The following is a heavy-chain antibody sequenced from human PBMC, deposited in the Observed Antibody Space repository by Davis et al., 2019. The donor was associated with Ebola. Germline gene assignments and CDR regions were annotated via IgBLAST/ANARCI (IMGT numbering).Heavy chain of an antibody. J-gene: IGHJ4*02. Sequence: GESLKISCEASGFTFSDYYMSWIRQAPGKGLEWVSSISSSSSYIYYADSVKRRFTISRDNAKNSLYLQMNSLRAEDTAVYYCARDVGDYDYIWGAMGLWGQGTLVTVSS. V-gene: IGHV3-11*06. CDR2: ISSSSSYI. D-gene: IGHD3-16*01. CDR3: ARDVGDYDYIWGAMGL. CDR1: GFTFSDYY.